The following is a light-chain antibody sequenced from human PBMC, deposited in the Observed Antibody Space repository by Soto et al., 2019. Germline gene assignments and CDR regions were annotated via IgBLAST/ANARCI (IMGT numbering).Light chain of an antibody. CDR2: GAS. CDR1: QSVSSSY. V-gene: IGKV3-20*01. J-gene: IGKJ3*01. CDR3: QQYGSSPPFA. Sequence: EIVLTQSPDTLSLSPGERATLSCRASQSVSSSYLAWYQQKPGQAPRLLLYGASSRATGIPGRCSGRGSGTDFTLTISRLEPEDFAVYYCQQYGSSPPFAFGPGTKVDI.